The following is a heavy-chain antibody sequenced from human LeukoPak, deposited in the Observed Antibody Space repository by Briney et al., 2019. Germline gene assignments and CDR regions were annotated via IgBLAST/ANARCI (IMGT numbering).Heavy chain of an antibody. V-gene: IGHV1-8*01. Sequence: ASVKVSCKASGYTFTSYDINWVRQVTGQGLEWMGWMNPNSGNTGYAQKFQGRVTMTRNTSISTAYMELSSLRSEDTAVYYCARSSVEQQLADAFDIWGQGTMVTVSS. CDR2: MNPNSGNT. D-gene: IGHD6-13*01. CDR3: ARSSVEQQLADAFDI. J-gene: IGHJ3*02. CDR1: GYTFTSYD.